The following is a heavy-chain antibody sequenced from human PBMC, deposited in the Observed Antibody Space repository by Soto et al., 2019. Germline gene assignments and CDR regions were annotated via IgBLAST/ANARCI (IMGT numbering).Heavy chain of an antibody. D-gene: IGHD2-2*01. CDR3: ARAECISTSCYADYYGIDF. Sequence: EVQLVESGGGLVQPGGSLRLSCAASGFTFSSYWMHWVRQAPGQGLVWVSRINSDGSSTSYADSVKGRFTISRDNAKNTLYLQMNILRAEDTAVYYCARAECISTSCYADYYGIDFWGQGTTVTVSS. V-gene: IGHV3-74*01. J-gene: IGHJ6*02. CDR1: GFTFSSYW. CDR2: INSDGSST.